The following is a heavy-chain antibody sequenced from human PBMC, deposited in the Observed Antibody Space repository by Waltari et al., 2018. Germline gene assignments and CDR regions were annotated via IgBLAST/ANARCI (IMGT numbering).Heavy chain of an antibody. CDR3: ARGVVVVPAARGWFDP. Sequence: QVQLQQWGAGLLKPSETLSLTCAVYGGSFSGYYCSWIRQPPGKGLEWIGEINHRGSTNYNPSLKSRVTISVDTSKNQFSLKLSSVTAADTAVYYCARGVVVVPAARGWFDPWGQGTLVTVSS. CDR1: GGSFSGYY. CDR2: INHRGST. J-gene: IGHJ5*02. V-gene: IGHV4-34*01. D-gene: IGHD2-2*01.